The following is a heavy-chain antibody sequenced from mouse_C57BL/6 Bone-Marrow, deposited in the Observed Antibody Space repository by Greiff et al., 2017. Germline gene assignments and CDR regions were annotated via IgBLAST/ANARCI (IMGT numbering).Heavy chain of an antibody. D-gene: IGHD1-1*01. CDR3: ARYYGSSYSYYFDY. J-gene: IGHJ2*01. CDR1: GYAFSSYW. V-gene: IGHV1-80*01. CDR2: IYPGDGDT. Sequence: QVQLKQSGAELVKPGASVKISCKASGYAFSSYWMNWVKQRPGKGLEWIGQIYPGDGDTNYNGKFKGKATLTADKSSSTAYMQLSSLTSEDSAVYFYARYYGSSYSYYFDYWGQGTTLTVSS.